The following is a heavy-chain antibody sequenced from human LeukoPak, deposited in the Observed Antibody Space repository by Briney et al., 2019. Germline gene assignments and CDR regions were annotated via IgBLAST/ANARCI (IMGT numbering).Heavy chain of an antibody. CDR1: GYTLTELS. Sequence: ASVKVSCKVSGYTLTELSMHWVRQAPGKGPEWVGGFDPEDGETIYSQKFQGRVTMTEDTSTDTAYMELSSLRSEDTAFYYCATLFPLIDYWGQGTLVTVSS. V-gene: IGHV1-24*01. CDR2: FDPEDGET. J-gene: IGHJ4*02. CDR3: ATLFPLIDY.